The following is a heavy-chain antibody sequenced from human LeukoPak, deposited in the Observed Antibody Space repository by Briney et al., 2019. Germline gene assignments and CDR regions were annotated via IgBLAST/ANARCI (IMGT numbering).Heavy chain of an antibody. V-gene: IGHV3-23*01. D-gene: IGHD6-19*01. CDR3: ARDLRIAVAVFHYYYMDV. CDR2: ISGSGGST. Sequence: GGTLRLSCAASGFTFSSYGMSWVRQAPGKGLEWVSAISGSGGSTYYADSVKGRFTISRDNSKNTLYLQMNSLRSDDTAVYYCARDLRIAVAVFHYYYMDVWGKGTTVTISS. CDR1: GFTFSSYG. J-gene: IGHJ6*03.